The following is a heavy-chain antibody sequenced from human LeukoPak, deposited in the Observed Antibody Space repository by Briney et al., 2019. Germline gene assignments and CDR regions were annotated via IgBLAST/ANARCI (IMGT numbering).Heavy chain of an antibody. Sequence: SGPALVKPTQTLTLTCTFSGFSLSTSGMCVSWMRQPPGKALEWLARIDWDDDKYYSTSLKTRLTISKDTSKNQVVLTMTNMDPVDTATYYCAHELGYYYYMDVWGKGTTVTVSS. D-gene: IGHD6-13*01. CDR3: AHELGYYYYMDV. CDR2: IDWDDDK. V-gene: IGHV2-70*11. J-gene: IGHJ6*03. CDR1: GFSLSTSGMC.